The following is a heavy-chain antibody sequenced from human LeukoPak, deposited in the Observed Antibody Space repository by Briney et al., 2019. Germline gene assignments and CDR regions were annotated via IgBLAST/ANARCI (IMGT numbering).Heavy chain of an antibody. CDR3: ARERRGSGSYFCDI. D-gene: IGHD1-26*01. Sequence: ASVKVSCKASGYTFTSYGISWVRQAPGQGLEWMGWISAYNGNTNYAQKLQGRVTMTTDTSTSTAYMELRSLRSDDTAVYYCARERRGSGSYFCDIWGQGTMVTVSS. CDR2: ISAYNGNT. V-gene: IGHV1-18*01. J-gene: IGHJ3*02. CDR1: GYTFTSYG.